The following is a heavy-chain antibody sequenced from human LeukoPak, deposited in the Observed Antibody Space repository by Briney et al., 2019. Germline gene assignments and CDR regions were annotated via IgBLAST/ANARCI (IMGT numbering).Heavy chain of an antibody. CDR3: ARDKSSRSVVAIFGVVTPIDY. V-gene: IGHV1-18*01. Sequence: ASVKVSCKASGCTFTSYGISWVRQAPGQGLEWMGWISAYNGNTNYAQKLQGRVTMTTDTSTSTAYMELRSLRSDDTAVYYCARDKSSRSVVAIFGVVTPIDYWGQGTLVTVSS. J-gene: IGHJ4*02. CDR2: ISAYNGNT. D-gene: IGHD3-3*01. CDR1: GCTFTSYG.